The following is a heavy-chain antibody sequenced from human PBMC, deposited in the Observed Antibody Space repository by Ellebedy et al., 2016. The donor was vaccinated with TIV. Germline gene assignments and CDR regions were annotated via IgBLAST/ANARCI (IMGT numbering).Heavy chain of an antibody. Sequence: SGPTLVXPTQTLTLTCTFSGFSLNTRGVGVGWIRQAPGKALEWLAIIYWDDDKRHNPSLKSRLTVTKDTSKNQVVLTMTNMDPVDTATYYCAFRRAESALFDPWGQGALVTVSS. CDR3: AFRRAESALFDP. CDR1: GFSLNTRGVG. J-gene: IGHJ5*02. V-gene: IGHV2-5*02. D-gene: IGHD1-14*01. CDR2: IYWDDDK.